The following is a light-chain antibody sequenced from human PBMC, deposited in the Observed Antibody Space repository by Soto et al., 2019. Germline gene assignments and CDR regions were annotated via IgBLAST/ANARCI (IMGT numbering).Light chain of an antibody. Sequence: EIVLTQSPATLSLSPGERATLSCRASQSVSSYLAWYQQKPGQAPRLLIYDASNRATGIPARFSGSGSGTDFTLTISSLEPEDFATYYCQQFNNYPPLTFGGGTKVEIK. V-gene: IGKV3-11*01. CDR2: DAS. CDR3: QQFNNYPPLT. CDR1: QSVSSY. J-gene: IGKJ4*01.